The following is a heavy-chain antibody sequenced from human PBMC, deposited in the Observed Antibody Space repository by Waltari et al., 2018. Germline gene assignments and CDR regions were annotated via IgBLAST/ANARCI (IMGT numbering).Heavy chain of an antibody. Sequence: EVQLVESGGGLVQPGGSLRLSCAASGFTFSSYSMNWVRQAPGKGRGECSYIRSSGSTIYYADSVKGRFTISRDNAKNSLYLQMNSLRAEDTAVYYWARDGPSGSYYDYWGQGTLVTVSS. CDR3: ARDGPSGSYYDY. V-gene: IGHV3-48*04. D-gene: IGHD1-26*01. CDR1: GFTFSSYS. CDR2: IRSSGSTI. J-gene: IGHJ4*02.